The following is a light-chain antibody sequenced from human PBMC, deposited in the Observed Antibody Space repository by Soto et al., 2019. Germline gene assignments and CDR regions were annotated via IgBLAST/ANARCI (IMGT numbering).Light chain of an antibody. CDR2: GAS. CDR3: QQYGSSPPQT. CDR1: QSVSSSY. Sequence: EIVLTQSPGTLSLSPGERATISCRASQSVSSSYLAWYQQKPGQAPRLLIYGASSRATGIPDRFSGSGSGTDFTLTISRLEPEDFAVYYCQQYGSSPPQTFGQETKVDIK. V-gene: IGKV3-20*01. J-gene: IGKJ1*01.